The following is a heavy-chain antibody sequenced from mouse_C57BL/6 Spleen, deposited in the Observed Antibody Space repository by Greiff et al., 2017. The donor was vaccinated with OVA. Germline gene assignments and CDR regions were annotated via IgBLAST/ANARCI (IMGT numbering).Heavy chain of an antibody. CDR2: ISYDGSN. CDR1: GYSITSGYY. D-gene: IGHD2-4*01. J-gene: IGHJ4*01. Sequence: EVKLLESGPGLVKPSQSLSLTCSVTGYSITSGYYWNWIRQFPGNKLEWMGYISYDGSNNYNPSLKNRISITRDTSKNQFFLKLNSVTTEDTATYYCARVYYDYDDYAMDYWGQGTSVTVSS. V-gene: IGHV3-6*01. CDR3: ARVYYDYDDYAMDY.